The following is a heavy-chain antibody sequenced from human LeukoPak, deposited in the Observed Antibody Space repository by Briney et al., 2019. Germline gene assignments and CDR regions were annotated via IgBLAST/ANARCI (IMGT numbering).Heavy chain of an antibody. J-gene: IGHJ4*02. CDR3: ARSPLLLYFGDAYYFDY. Sequence: GGSLRLSCEASGFNFSTYSLNWVRQAPGKGLEWVPSISRSSSFRYYADSVKGRFTISRDNAKNSLYLQVNSLRAEDTAMYYCARSPLLLYFGDAYYFDYWGQGTLVTVSS. V-gene: IGHV3-21*01. CDR2: ISRSSSFR. CDR1: GFNFSTYS. D-gene: IGHD3-10*01.